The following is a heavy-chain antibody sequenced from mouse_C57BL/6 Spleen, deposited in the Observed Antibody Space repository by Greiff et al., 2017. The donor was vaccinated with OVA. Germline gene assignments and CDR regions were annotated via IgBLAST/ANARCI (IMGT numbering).Heavy chain of an antibody. D-gene: IGHD1-1*01. CDR1: GFSLSTSGMG. J-gene: IGHJ4*01. V-gene: IGHV8-12*01. CDR2: TYWDDDK. CDR3: SRRSLYGSNPMDY. Sequence: QVTLKESGPGLLQPSQSLSLSCSFSGFSLSTSGMGVSWLRQPSGQGLEWLVHTYWDDDKRYHPSLKSRPTTSKDTSRNQVFLKITRVDTADTATDYCSRRSLYGSNPMDYWGQGTSVTVSS.